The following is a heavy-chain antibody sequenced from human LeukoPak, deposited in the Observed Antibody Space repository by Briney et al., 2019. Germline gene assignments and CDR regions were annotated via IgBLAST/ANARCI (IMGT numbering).Heavy chain of an antibody. V-gene: IGHV4-59*01. J-gene: IGHJ4*02. CDR1: GGSISSYY. Sequence: PSETLSLTCTVSGGSISSYYWSWIRQPPGKGLEWIGYIYYSGSTNYNPSLKSRVTISVDTSKNQFSLKLSSVTAADTAVYYCARETAWPEDTPKILFSYFDYWGQGILVTVSS. CDR2: IYYSGST. CDR3: ARETAWPEDTPKILFSYFDY. D-gene: IGHD5-18*01.